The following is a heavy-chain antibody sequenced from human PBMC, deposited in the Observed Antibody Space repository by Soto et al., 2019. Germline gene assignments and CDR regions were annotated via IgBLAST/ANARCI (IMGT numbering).Heavy chain of an antibody. J-gene: IGHJ4*02. CDR3: ARDDTTGLLEF. CDR1: GDSIASGSYY. V-gene: IGHV4-39*02. Sequence: QLQLHESGPGQVKPSETLSVTCTVSGDSIASGSYYWGWIRQSPGEGLEWIGSIYYGGGTYYNPSLKSRLTISVDRSLNQVSLRLTSVTAADTAVYYCARDDTTGLLEFWGQGTLVTVSS. CDR2: IYYGGGT.